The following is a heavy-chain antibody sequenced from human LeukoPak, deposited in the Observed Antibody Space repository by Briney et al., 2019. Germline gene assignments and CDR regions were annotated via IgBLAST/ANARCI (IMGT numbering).Heavy chain of an antibody. V-gene: IGHV1-2*02. Sequence: ASVKVSCKASGYTFTGYYMHWVRPAPGQGLEWMGWINPDNGGTNYAQKFQGRVTMTRDMSISTAYMGLSRLISDDTAVYYCARDPSNSGYDYLYYFDYWGQGTLVTVSS. CDR1: GYTFTGYY. CDR2: INPDNGGT. J-gene: IGHJ4*02. CDR3: ARDPSNSGYDYLYYFDY. D-gene: IGHD5-12*01.